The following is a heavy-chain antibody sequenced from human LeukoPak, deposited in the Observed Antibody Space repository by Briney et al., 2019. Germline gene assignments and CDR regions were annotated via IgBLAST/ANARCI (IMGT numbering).Heavy chain of an antibody. CDR2: IIPIFGTA. CDR1: GGTFSSYA. J-gene: IGHJ6*04. Sequence: GSSAKVSCKASGGTFSSYAISWVRQAPGQGLEWMGGIIPIFGTANYAQKFQGRVTITADKSTSTAYMELSSLRSEDTAVYYCARLIPAHYYYGMDVWGKGTTVTVSS. D-gene: IGHD2-2*01. CDR3: ARLIPAHYYYGMDV. V-gene: IGHV1-69*06.